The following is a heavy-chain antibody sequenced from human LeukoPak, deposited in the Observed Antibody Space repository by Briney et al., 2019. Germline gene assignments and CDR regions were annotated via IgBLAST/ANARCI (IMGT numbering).Heavy chain of an antibody. V-gene: IGHV4-59*01. J-gene: IGHJ6*03. CDR3: ARTGYSSSSYYYYYMDV. Sequence: SETLSLTCTVSGGSLSSYYWSWIRQPPGKGLEWIGYIYYSGSTNYNPSLQSRVTISLDTSKNQFSLKLSSVTAADTAVYYCARTGYSSSSYYYYYMDVWGKGTTVTVSS. D-gene: IGHD6-13*01. CDR1: GGSLSSYY. CDR2: IYYSGST.